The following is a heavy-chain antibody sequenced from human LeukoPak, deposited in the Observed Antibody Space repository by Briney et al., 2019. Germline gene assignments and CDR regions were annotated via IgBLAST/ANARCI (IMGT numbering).Heavy chain of an antibody. CDR1: SGSFSNYY. D-gene: IGHD3-10*01. V-gene: IGHV4-34*01. J-gene: IGHJ3*02. Sequence: SETLSLTCAVYSGSFSNYYWSWIRQPPGKGLEWIGDINHSGSTNYNSSLKRRVSISLDTSRNQFSLKLTSVTAADTAVYYCAKSNGYGLVDIWGQGTMVTVSS. CDR2: INHSGST. CDR3: AKSNGYGLVDI.